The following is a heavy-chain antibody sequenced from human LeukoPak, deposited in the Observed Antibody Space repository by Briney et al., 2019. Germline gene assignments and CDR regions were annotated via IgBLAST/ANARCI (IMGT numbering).Heavy chain of an antibody. CDR1: GYTFTGYY. D-gene: IGHD2-2*01. CDR2: INPNSGGT. V-gene: IGHV1-2*02. Sequence: GASVKVSCKASGYTFTGYYMHWVRQAPGQGLEWIGWINPNSGGTNYAQKFQGRVTMTRDTSISTAYMELSRLRSDDTAVYYCARDPARCSSTSCHVGRGTYYYYYYYMDVWGKGTTVTVSS. J-gene: IGHJ6*03. CDR3: ARDPARCSSTSCHVGRGTYYYYYYYMDV.